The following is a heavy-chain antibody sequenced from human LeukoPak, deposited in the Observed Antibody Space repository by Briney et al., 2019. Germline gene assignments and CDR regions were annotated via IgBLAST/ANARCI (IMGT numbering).Heavy chain of an antibody. D-gene: IGHD3-22*01. CDR3: VRLRRNSDTSGFYYYYDF. CDR1: GYTFSSYS. V-gene: IGHV3-21*01. Sequence: GGSLRLSCATSGYTFSSYSINWVRQAPGKGLEWVSSISVRSNYIYYADSVRGRFRISRDDARDSLYLQMNSLRAEDTAVYYCVRLRRNSDTSGFYYYYDFWGQGTLVTVSS. CDR2: ISVRSNYI. J-gene: IGHJ4*02.